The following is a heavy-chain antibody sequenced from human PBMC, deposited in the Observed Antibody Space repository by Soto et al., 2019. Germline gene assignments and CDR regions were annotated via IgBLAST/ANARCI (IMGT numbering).Heavy chain of an antibody. J-gene: IGHJ4*02. D-gene: IGHD2-2*01. CDR2: IKEDGSEE. Sequence: EVQLVKSGGDLVQPGGSLRLSCVASGFTFSTYWMTWVRQAPGMGLEWVAGIKEDGSEEVYVDSVKGRFSISRDNAKTSLYLQLNSLRAEDTAVYYCATAISSPFSNFDSWGQGSLVTVSS. CDR3: ATAISSPFSNFDS. V-gene: IGHV3-7*01. CDR1: GFTFSTYW.